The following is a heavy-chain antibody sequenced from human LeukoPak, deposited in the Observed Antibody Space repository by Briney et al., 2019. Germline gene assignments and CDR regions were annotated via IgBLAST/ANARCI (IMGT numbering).Heavy chain of an antibody. D-gene: IGHD6-13*01. V-gene: IGHV5-10-1*01. CDR2: IDPSDSYT. J-gene: IGHJ4*02. Sequence: GESLRISCKGSGYSFTSYWISWVRQMPGKGLEWMGRIDPSDSYTNYSPSFQGHVTISADKSISTAYLQWSSLKASDTAMYYCARHMESYSGSWYGNYDYWGQGTLVTVSS. CDR1: GYSFTSYW. CDR3: ARHMESYSGSWYGNYDY.